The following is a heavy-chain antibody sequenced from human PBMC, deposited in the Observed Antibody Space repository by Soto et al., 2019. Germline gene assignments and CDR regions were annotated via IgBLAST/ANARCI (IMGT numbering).Heavy chain of an antibody. CDR1: GGAISGYY. CDR3: ARDFERSAIGP. CDR2: IAYSGDT. D-gene: IGHD3-9*01. V-gene: IGHV4-59*06. J-gene: IGHJ5*02. Sequence: SETLSLTCTVTGGAISGYYWTWIRQSDGKGLEWIGYIAYSGDTYYNPSLRSRVTISADTSENKFSLTLKSVTAADTAVYFCARDFERSAIGPWGQGTSVTVSS.